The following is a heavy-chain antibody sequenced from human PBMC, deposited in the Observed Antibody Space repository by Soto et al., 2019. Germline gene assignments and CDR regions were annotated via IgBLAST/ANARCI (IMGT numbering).Heavy chain of an antibody. Sequence: SETLSLTCTVFGGSISSNYWTWIRQPAGKGLEWIGRIYMSGSTNYNPSLKSRVTMSMDTSNNQFSLKLRFVTAADTAVYYCASLQNNWFDPWGQGTLVTVSA. V-gene: IGHV4-4*07. J-gene: IGHJ5*02. CDR3: ASLQNNWFDP. CDR2: IYMSGST. CDR1: GGSISSNY.